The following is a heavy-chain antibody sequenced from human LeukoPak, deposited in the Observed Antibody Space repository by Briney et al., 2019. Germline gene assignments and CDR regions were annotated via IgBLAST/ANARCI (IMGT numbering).Heavy chain of an antibody. CDR1: GGSISSYY. D-gene: IGHD2-2*02. J-gene: IGHJ5*02. Sequence: SETLSLNCTVSGGSISSYYWSWIRQPPGKGLEWIGYIYTSGSTNYNPSLKSRVTISVDTSKNQFSLKLSSVTAADTAVYYCARQVGCSSTSCYSSNWFDPWGQGTLVTVSS. CDR3: ARQVGCSSTSCYSSNWFDP. V-gene: IGHV4-4*09. CDR2: IYTSGST.